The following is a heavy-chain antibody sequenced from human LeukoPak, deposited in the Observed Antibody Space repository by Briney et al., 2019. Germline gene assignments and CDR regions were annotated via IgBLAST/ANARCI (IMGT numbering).Heavy chain of an antibody. Sequence: SETLSLTCTVSGGSISSYYWSWIRQPPGKGLEWIGYIYYSGSTNYNPSLKSRVTISVDPSKNQFSLELSSVTAADTAVYYCARSRQIFGVAENWFDPWGQGTLVTVSS. D-gene: IGHD3-3*01. V-gene: IGHV4-59*12. J-gene: IGHJ5*02. CDR1: GGSISSYY. CDR3: ARSRQIFGVAENWFDP. CDR2: IYYSGST.